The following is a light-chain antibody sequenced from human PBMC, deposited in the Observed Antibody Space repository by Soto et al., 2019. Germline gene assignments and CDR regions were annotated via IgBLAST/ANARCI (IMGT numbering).Light chain of an antibody. CDR1: QSIRSW. V-gene: IGKV1-5*03. Sequence: DIQMTQSPSTLSASVGDRVTITCRASQSIRSWLAWYQQKPGKAPNLLIYKASSLESGVPSRFSGSASGAEFTLTISSLQPDDFATYYCQQYNSYPWTFGQGTKMEIK. CDR2: KAS. CDR3: QQYNSYPWT. J-gene: IGKJ1*01.